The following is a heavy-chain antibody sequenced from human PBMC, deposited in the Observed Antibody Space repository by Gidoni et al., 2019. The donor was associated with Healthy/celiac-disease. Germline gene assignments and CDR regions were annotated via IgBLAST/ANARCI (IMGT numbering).Heavy chain of an antibody. V-gene: IGHV3-30*18. CDR3: AKDGWDIVATIRFHYYGMDV. CDR2: ISYDGSNK. CDR1: GFTFSSYG. D-gene: IGHD5-12*01. Sequence: QFQLVESGGGVVQPGRSLRLSCAASGFTFSSYGMHWVRQAPGKGLEWVAVISYDGSNKYYADSVKGRFTISRDNSKNTLYLKMNSLRAEDTAVYYCAKDGWDIVATIRFHYYGMDVWGQGTTVTVSS. J-gene: IGHJ6*02.